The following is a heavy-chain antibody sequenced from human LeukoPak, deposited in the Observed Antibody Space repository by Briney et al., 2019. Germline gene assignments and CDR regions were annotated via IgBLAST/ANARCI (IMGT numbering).Heavy chain of an antibody. CDR3: ASILSGSYYFDY. D-gene: IGHD1-26*01. J-gene: IGHJ4*02. CDR2: INAGNGNT. CDR1: GYTFTSYA. V-gene: IGHV1-3*01. Sequence: ASVKASCKASGYTFTSYAMHWVRQAPGQRLEWMGWINAGNGNTKYSQKFQGRVTITRDTSASTAYMELSSLRSEDTAVYYCASILSGSYYFDYWGQGTLVTVSS.